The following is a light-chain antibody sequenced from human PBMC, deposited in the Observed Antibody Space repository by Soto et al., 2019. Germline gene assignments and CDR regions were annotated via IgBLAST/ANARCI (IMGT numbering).Light chain of an antibody. CDR2: AAS. Sequence: AIQLTQSPSSLSASVGDRVTITFRASQGIRNDLGWYQQKPGKAPKLLIYAASSLQSGAPSRFSGSGSGTQFTLTIASLQPDDFATYYCQQYETFSGTFGPGTKVAI. CDR1: QGIRND. V-gene: IGKV1-6*01. J-gene: IGKJ1*01. CDR3: QQYETFSGT.